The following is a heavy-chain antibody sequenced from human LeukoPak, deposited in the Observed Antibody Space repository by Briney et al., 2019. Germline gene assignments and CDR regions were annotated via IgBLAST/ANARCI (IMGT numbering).Heavy chain of an antibody. D-gene: IGHD3-22*01. CDR2: TYPGDSDT. CDR3: ASLPPDYYDSSGLDAFDI. Sequence: PGESLKISCKGSGYSFTSYWIGWVRQMPGKGLEWMGITYPGDSDTRYSPSFQGQVTISADKSISTAYLQWSSLKASDTAMYYCASLPPDYYDSSGLDAFDIWGQGTMVTVSS. J-gene: IGHJ3*02. CDR1: GYSFTSYW. V-gene: IGHV5-51*01.